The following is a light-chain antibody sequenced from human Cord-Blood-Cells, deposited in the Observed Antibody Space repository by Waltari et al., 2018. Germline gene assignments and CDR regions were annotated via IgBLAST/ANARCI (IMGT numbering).Light chain of an antibody. CDR1: SSDVGGYNY. Sequence: QSAPTQPPSASGSPGQSVPISCTGTSSDVGGYNYVSWYQQHPGTAPKLMIYEVSKRPSGVPDRFSGSKSGNTASLTVSGLQAEDEADYYCSSYAGSNNYVVFGGGTKLTVL. J-gene: IGLJ2*01. V-gene: IGLV2-8*01. CDR3: SSYAGSNNYVV. CDR2: EVS.